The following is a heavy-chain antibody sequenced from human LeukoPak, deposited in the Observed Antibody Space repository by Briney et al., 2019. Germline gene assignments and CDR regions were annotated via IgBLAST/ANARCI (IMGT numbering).Heavy chain of an antibody. CDR3: ARDLNYRDYGDLRGGYYFDY. Sequence: GGSLRLSCAASGFTFSSYAMSWVRQAPGKGLEWVSAISGSGGSTYYADSVKGRFTISRDNSKNTLYLQMNSLRAEDTAVYYCARDLNYRDYGDLRGGYYFDYWGQGTLVTVSS. CDR2: ISGSGGST. V-gene: IGHV3-23*01. J-gene: IGHJ4*02. D-gene: IGHD4-17*01. CDR1: GFTFSSYA.